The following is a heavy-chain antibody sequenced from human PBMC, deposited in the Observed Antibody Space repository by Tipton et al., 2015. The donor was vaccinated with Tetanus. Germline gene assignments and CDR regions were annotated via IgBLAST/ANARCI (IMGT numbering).Heavy chain of an antibody. CDR2: IYPGDSHV. D-gene: IGHD2-21*01. CDR1: GYTFTDNW. J-gene: IGHJ3*02. V-gene: IGHV5-51*01. CDR3: AKGDSFHI. Sequence: QLVQSGAEVKRPGESLNISCQASGYTFTDNWIGWVRQRPGKGLEWMGVIYPGDSHVQFSPSFQGRVTFSVDKSINTAYLQCNSLRASDAAMYFCAKGDSFHIWDQGTMVIVSS.